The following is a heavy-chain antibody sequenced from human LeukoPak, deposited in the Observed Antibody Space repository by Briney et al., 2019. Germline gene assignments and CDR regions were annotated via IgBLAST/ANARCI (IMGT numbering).Heavy chain of an antibody. CDR2: ISSSSSYI. J-gene: IGHJ4*02. CDR1: GFTFSHYS. Sequence: GGSLRLSCAASGFTFSHYSMNWVRQAPGKGLEWVSSISSSSSYIYYADSVKGRFTISRDNAKNSLYLQMNSLRAEDTAVYYCARETYGDSTFDYWGQGTLVTVSS. D-gene: IGHD4-17*01. CDR3: ARETYGDSTFDY. V-gene: IGHV3-21*01.